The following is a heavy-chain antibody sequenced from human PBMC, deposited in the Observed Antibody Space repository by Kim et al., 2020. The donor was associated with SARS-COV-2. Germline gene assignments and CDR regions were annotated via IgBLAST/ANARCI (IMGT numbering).Heavy chain of an antibody. CDR2: INPNSGDT. CDR1: GYIFTDYY. V-gene: IGHV1-2*06. D-gene: IGHD3-16*01. CDR3: ATLGGGPHHGLDV. J-gene: IGHJ6*02. Sequence: ASVKVSCKASGYIFTDYYIHWVRQAPGQGLEWMGQINPNSGDTHYAQQFQGRVTMTRDTSISTAYMELTRLRYDDTAVYYCATLGGGPHHGLDVWGQGTT.